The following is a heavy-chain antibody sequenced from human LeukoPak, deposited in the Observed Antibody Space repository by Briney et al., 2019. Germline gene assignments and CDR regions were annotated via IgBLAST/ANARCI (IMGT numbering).Heavy chain of an antibody. CDR3: ATSPYFGAFDI. Sequence: KAGGSLRLSCAASGFTFSDYYMSWIRQAPGKGLEWVSYISSSGSTTYYADSVKGRFTISRHNSKNTLYLQMNSLRAEDTAVYYCATSPYFGAFDIWGQGTMVTVSS. V-gene: IGHV3-11*01. D-gene: IGHD2-8*01. CDR2: ISSSGSTT. CDR1: GFTFSDYY. J-gene: IGHJ3*02.